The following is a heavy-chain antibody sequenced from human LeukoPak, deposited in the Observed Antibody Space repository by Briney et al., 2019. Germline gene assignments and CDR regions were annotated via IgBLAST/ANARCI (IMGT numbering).Heavy chain of an antibody. D-gene: IGHD1-26*01. J-gene: IGHJ4*02. Sequence: ASVKVSCKASGYTFTGYYMHWVRQAPGQGLEWMGGFDPEDGETIYAQKFQGRVTMTEDTSTDTAYMELSSLRSEDTAVYYCATVDGSYSSDYWGQGTLVTVSS. CDR1: GYTFTGYY. V-gene: IGHV1-24*01. CDR3: ATVDGSYSSDY. CDR2: FDPEDGET.